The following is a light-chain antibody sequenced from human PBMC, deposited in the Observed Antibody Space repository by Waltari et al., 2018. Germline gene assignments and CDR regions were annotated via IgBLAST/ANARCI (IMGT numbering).Light chain of an antibody. CDR3: ASWDDSLSGML. CDR1: SANIGSNS. J-gene: IGLJ2*01. Sequence: QSVLTQPPSASEAARKSVTISCSGSSANIGSNSVSWYQQFPGTAPKLLIYYNDQRCSGVSDRFSGSKSGTSASLAISGLQTEDEAEYYCASWDDSLSGMLFGGGTRLTVL. V-gene: IGLV1-47*02. CDR2: YND.